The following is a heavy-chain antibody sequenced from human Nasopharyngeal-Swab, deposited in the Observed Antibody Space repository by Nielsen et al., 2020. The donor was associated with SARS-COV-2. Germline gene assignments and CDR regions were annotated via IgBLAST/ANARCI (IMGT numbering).Heavy chain of an antibody. CDR1: GVSISSGSYY. V-gene: IGHV4-61*02. Sequence: SETLSLTCTVSGVSISSGSYYWSWIRQPAGKGLEWIGRIYTSGSTNYNPSLKSRVTISVDTSKNQFSLKLSSVTAADTAVYYCARSGRSTYYYDSSGYLGAFDIWGQGTMVTVSS. J-gene: IGHJ3*02. CDR3: ARSGRSTYYYDSSGYLGAFDI. CDR2: IYTSGST. D-gene: IGHD3-22*01.